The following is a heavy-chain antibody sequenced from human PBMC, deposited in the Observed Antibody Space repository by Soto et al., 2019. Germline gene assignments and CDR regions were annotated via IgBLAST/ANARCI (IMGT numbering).Heavy chain of an antibody. CDR2: IIGDGRYT. J-gene: IGHJ4*02. V-gene: IGHV3-74*03. Sequence: EVQLVESGGGLVQPGGSLILSCAASGFTFSNYWMVWVRQAPRKGLVWVSRIIGDGRYTTYADSVKGRFTISRDNAKNTVYLQMNSLRVEDTAVYYCARGILGSGTANDHWGQGTLGTVSS. D-gene: IGHD3-10*01. CDR1: GFTFSNYW. CDR3: ARGILGSGTANDH.